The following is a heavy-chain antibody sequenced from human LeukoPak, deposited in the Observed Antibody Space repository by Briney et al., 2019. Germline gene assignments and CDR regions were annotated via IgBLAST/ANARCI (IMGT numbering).Heavy chain of an antibody. Sequence: GASVKVSCKASGYTFTSYYMHWVRQAPGQGLEWMGIINPSGGSTSYAQKFQGRVTMTRDTSTSTVYMELSSLRSEDTAVYYRATLTDSPAVDYWGQGTLVTVSS. CDR3: ATLTDSPAVDY. D-gene: IGHD3-9*01. J-gene: IGHJ4*02. V-gene: IGHV1-46*01. CDR1: GYTFTSYY. CDR2: INPSGGST.